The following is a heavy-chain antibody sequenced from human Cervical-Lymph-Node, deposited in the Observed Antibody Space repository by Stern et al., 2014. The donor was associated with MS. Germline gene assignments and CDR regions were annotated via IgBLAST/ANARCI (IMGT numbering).Heavy chain of an antibody. D-gene: IGHD1-26*01. CDR2: ISYDGSNK. Sequence: VQLVESGGGVVQPGRSLRLSCAASGFTFSSYGMHWVRQAPGKGLAWEAVISYDGSNKYYADSVKVRFTISRDNSKNTLYLQMNSLRAEDAAVYYCAKDYRLSSFEWGLLRGFDYWGQGTLVTVSS. J-gene: IGHJ4*02. V-gene: IGHV3-30*18. CDR3: AKDYRLSSFEWGLLRGFDY. CDR1: GFTFSSYG.